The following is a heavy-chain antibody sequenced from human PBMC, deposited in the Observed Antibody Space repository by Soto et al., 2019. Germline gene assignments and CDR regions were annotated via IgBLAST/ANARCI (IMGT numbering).Heavy chain of an antibody. CDR2: FDPEDGET. V-gene: IGHV1-24*01. Sequence: ASVKVSFKVSGYTLTELSMHWVRQAPGKGLEWMGGFDPEDGETIYAQKFQGRVTMTEDTSTDTAYMELSSLRSEDTAVYYCATGRRVITGPRLGMDVWGQGTTVTVSS. J-gene: IGHJ6*02. CDR3: ATGRRVITGPRLGMDV. D-gene: IGHD1-20*01. CDR1: GYTLTELS.